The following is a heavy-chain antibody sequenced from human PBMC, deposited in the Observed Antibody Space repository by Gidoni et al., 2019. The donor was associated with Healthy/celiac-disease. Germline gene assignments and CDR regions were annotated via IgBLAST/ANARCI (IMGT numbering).Heavy chain of an antibody. D-gene: IGHD6-19*01. CDR1: GGTFSRYA. J-gene: IGHJ4*02. V-gene: IGHV1-69*01. Sequence: QVQLVQSGAEVKKPGSSVKVSCKASGGTFSRYAISWVRQAPGQGLEWMGGIIPIFGTANYAQKFQGRVTITADESTSTAYMELSSLRSEDTAVYYCATLGYSSGWYASFDYWGQGTLVTVSS. CDR3: ATLGYSSGWYASFDY. CDR2: IIPIFGTA.